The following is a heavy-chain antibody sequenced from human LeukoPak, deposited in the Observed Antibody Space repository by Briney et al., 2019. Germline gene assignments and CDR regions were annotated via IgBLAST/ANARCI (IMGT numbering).Heavy chain of an antibody. CDR3: AKEGSSGYYPTDY. D-gene: IGHD3-22*01. Sequence: GRSLRLSCAASGFTFSSYGMHWVRQAPGKGLEWVEVISYDGSNKYYADSVKGRFTISRDNSKNTLYLQMNSLRAEDTAVYYCAKEGSSGYYPTDYWGQGTLVTVSS. V-gene: IGHV3-30*18. J-gene: IGHJ4*02. CDR2: ISYDGSNK. CDR1: GFTFSSYG.